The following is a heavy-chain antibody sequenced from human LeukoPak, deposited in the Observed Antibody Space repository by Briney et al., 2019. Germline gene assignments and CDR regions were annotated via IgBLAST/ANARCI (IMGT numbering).Heavy chain of an antibody. V-gene: IGHV3-53*01. CDR3: ARDGGIAATNYGMDV. CDR1: GCTVSGNY. D-gene: IGHD6-13*01. CDR2: IYSGGST. J-gene: IGHJ6*04. Sequence: GGSLRLSCAASGCTVSGNYMSWVRQAPGKGLEWVSVIYSGGSTYYADSVKGRSTISRDNSKNTLYLQMNSLRAEDTAVYYCARDGGIAATNYGMDVWGKGTTVTVSS.